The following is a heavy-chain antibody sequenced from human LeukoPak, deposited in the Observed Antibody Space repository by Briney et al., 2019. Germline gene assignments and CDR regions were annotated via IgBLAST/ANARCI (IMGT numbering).Heavy chain of an antibody. CDR3: ARHDAGIAARPLDN. J-gene: IGHJ4*02. V-gene: IGHV4-4*09. Sequence: PSETLSLTCTVSGGSISTYYWSWIRRPPGKGLEWIAYIHASGPTNYNPSLKSRITISVDTSKNQFSLKLSSVTAADTAVYYCARHDAGIAARPLDNWGQGTLVTVSS. CDR1: GGSISTYY. D-gene: IGHD6-6*01. CDR2: IHASGPT.